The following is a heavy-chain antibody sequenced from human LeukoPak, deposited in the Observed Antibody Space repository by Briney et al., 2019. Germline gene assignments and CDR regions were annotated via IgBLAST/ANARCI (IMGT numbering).Heavy chain of an antibody. J-gene: IGHJ4*02. D-gene: IGHD3-22*01. CDR3: ARGRHDSSGYYPLDY. CDR1: GGSISSGGYY. Sequence: PSETLSLTCTVSGGSISSGGYYWSWIRQHPGKGLEWIGYIYYSGSTYYNPSLKSRVTISVDTSKNQFSLKLSSVTAADTAMYYCARGRHDSSGYYPLDYWGQGTLVTVSS. CDR2: IYYSGST. V-gene: IGHV4-31*03.